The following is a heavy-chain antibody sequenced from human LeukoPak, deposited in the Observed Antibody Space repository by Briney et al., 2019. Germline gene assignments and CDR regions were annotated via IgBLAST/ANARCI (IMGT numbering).Heavy chain of an antibody. D-gene: IGHD6-19*01. CDR1: GYTFGSYG. CDR2: ISAYNCNT. V-gene: IGHV1-18*01. CDR3: AGGLMREYNSGWYMHSFDY. Sequence: ASVKVSCKTSGYTFGSYGITWIRQAPGQGLEWMGWISAYNCNTDYAQKFQDRVTMTTDTMTTDTSTSTAYMEVRSLRSDDTAVYYCAGGLMREYNSGWYMHSFDYWGQGTLVTVSS. J-gene: IGHJ4*02.